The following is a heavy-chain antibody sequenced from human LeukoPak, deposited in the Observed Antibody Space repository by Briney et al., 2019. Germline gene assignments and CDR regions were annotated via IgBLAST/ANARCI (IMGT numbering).Heavy chain of an antibody. Sequence: GGSLRLSCAASGFTFSSYEMNWVRQAPGKGLEWVSYISSSGSTIYYADSVKGRFTISRDNAKKSLYLQMNSLRAEDTAVYYCARLGNSVVVPGALDYWGQGTLVTVSS. CDR3: ARLGNSVVVPGALDY. CDR1: GFTFSSYE. CDR2: ISSSGSTI. D-gene: IGHD2-2*01. V-gene: IGHV3-48*03. J-gene: IGHJ4*02.